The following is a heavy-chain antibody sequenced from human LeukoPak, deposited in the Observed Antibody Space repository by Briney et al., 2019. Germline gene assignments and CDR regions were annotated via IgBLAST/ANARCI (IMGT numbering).Heavy chain of an antibody. CDR3: AKGEDSSTWYGVDY. V-gene: IGHV3-9*01. CDR1: GFTFSSYV. Sequence: GGSLRLSCVGSGFTFSSYVMNWVRQTPGKGLEWVSGISWNSGSIGYADSVKGRFTISRDNAKNSLYLQMNSLRAEDTALYYCAKGEDSSTWYGVDYWGQGTLVTVSS. CDR2: ISWNSGSI. D-gene: IGHD6-13*01. J-gene: IGHJ4*02.